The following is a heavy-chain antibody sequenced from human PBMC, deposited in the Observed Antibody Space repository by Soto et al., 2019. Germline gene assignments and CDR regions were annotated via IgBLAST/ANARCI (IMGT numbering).Heavy chain of an antibody. D-gene: IGHD3-10*01. CDR1: GGPMTNYY. CDR3: AGQGFGPLQGHVDV. V-gene: IGHV4-59*08. Sequence: QVQLQGSGPGLVKPSETLSLTCTISGGPMTNYYCSWVRQPPGQGLEWIGYMDYNGYTSYNPSLSSRVHIPVETSKSHFSLTLRAVTAADTALYYCAGQGFGPLQGHVDVWGQGTTVTVSS. J-gene: IGHJ6*02. CDR2: MDYNGYT.